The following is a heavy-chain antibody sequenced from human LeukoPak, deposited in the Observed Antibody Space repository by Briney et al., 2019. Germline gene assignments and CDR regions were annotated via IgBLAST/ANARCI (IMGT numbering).Heavy chain of an antibody. CDR2: IYPRDGST. CDR1: GYSFTSNY. V-gene: IGHV1-46*01. J-gene: IGHJ4*02. Sequence: ASVKVSCKASGYSFTSNYIHWVRQAPGQGLEWMGMIYPRDGSTSYAQKFQGRVTMTTDTSTSTAYMELRSLRSDDTAVYYCARQADSYSSGANDYWGQGTLVTVSS. D-gene: IGHD6-19*01. CDR3: ARQADSYSSGANDY.